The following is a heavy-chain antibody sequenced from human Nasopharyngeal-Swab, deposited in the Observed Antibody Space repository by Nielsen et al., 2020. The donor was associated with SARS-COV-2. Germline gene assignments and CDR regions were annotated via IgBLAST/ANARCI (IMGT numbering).Heavy chain of an antibody. D-gene: IGHD3-3*01. J-gene: IGHJ6*02. CDR3: AKFLSLGVVDYYYYGMDV. V-gene: IGHV3-30-3*02. Sequence: GESLKISCAASGFTFSSYAIHRVRQAPGKGLEWVAVISYDGSNKYYADSVKGRFTISRDNSRNTLYLQMNSLRAEDTAVYYCAKFLSLGVVDYYYYGMDVWGQGTTVTVSS. CDR2: ISYDGSNK. CDR1: GFTFSSYA.